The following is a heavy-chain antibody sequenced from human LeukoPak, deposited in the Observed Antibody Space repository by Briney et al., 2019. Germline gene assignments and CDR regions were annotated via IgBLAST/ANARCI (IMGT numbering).Heavy chain of an antibody. Sequence: ASVKVSCKASGGTLSSYAISWVRQAPGEGLECMGGIIPIFGTANYAQKLQGRVTITTDESTSTAYMELSSLRSEDTAVYFCARESNNVGGRGAWGQGTLVTVSS. CDR2: IIPIFGTA. D-gene: IGHD1-26*01. CDR1: GGTLSSYA. CDR3: ARESNNVGGRGA. V-gene: IGHV1-69*05. J-gene: IGHJ5*02.